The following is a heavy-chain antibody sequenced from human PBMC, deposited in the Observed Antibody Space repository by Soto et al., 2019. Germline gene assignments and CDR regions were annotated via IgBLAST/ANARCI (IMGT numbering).Heavy chain of an antibody. CDR1: GGSISIGGYS. D-gene: IGHD4-17*01. V-gene: IGHV4-30-2*01. J-gene: IGHJ4*02. CDR3: ARVHYGDYRCNSIGCFDS. CDR2: IYDSGIT. Sequence: TXSLTCAISGGSISIGGYSWGWIRQPPGKVRDWIGYIYDSGITYYNPSLKSLFTISVDRSKNQFSLKLSYVTAADTAAYYCARVHYGDYRCNSIGCFDSWGPGTLVTVSS.